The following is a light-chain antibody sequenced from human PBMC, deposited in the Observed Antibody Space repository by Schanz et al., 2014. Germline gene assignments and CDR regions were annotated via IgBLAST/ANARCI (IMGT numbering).Light chain of an antibody. V-gene: IGLV1-51*01. J-gene: IGLJ3*02. Sequence: QSVLTQPPSVSAAPGQKVTISCSGTSSNIGSSYVSWYQQFPGRAPKLLIYDNSKRPSGIPDRFSGSKSGTSATLGITGLQTGDEAHYYCGIWDYSLNVGTFGGGTKLTVL. CDR3: GIWDYSLNVGT. CDR1: SSNIGSSY. CDR2: DNS.